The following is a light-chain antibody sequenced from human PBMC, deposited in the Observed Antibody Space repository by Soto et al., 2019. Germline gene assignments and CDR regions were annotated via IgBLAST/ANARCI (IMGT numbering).Light chain of an antibody. CDR3: QQNGRVPRT. CDR1: QSVSSSY. CDR2: GAS. Sequence: SPGSLSLARENVATVSSVASQSVSSSYLAWYQQKPGQAPRLLIYGASSRATGIRDRFRGSGSVPDFSLAIIRFESEDLSVYYCQQNGRVPRTYGQGTKVDIK. V-gene: IGKV3-20*01. J-gene: IGKJ1*01.